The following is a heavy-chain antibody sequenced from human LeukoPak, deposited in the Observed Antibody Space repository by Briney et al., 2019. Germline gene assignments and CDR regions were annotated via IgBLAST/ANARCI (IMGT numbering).Heavy chain of an antibody. J-gene: IGHJ6*03. CDR1: GFTFSSYA. CDR2: ITGSGDTT. V-gene: IGHV3-23*01. CDR3: AKVPSGVFHQYYMDV. Sequence: GGSLRLSCAASGFTFSSYAMSWVRQAPGKGLEWVSTITGSGDTTYYADSVKGRFTISRDNSKNTLYLQMNSLRAEDTAVYYCAKVPSGVFHQYYMDVWGKGTTVTVSS. D-gene: IGHD3-10*01.